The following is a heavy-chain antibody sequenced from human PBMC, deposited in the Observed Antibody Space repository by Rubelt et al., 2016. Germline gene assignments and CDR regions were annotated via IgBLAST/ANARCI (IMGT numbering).Heavy chain of an antibody. J-gene: IGHJ4*02. CDR2: FDPEDGET. CDR1: GYTLTELS. Sequence: QVQLVQSGAEVKKPGASVKVSCKVSGYTLTELSMHWVRQAPGKGLEWMGGFDPEDGETIYAQKFQVRVTMTEDTSTDTAYRELSSLRSEDTAVYYCATGIVVVPAHVPSRDYWGQGTLVTVSS. D-gene: IGHD2-2*01. CDR3: ATGIVVVPAHVPSRDY. V-gene: IGHV1-24*01.